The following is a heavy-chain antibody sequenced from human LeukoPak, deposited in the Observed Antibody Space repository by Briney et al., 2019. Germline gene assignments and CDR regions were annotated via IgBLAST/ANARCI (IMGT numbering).Heavy chain of an antibody. V-gene: IGHV1-8*01. J-gene: IGHJ6*02. Sequence: ASVKVSCKASGFTFTSHDYNWVRQATGRGLEWMGWMNPNSGNTGYAQKFQGRVTITADESTSTAYMELSSLRSEDTAVYYCARARGVVVAATTPDYYYYGMDVWGQGTTVTVSS. CDR1: GFTFTSHD. CDR3: ARARGVVVAATTPDYYYYGMDV. CDR2: MNPNSGNT. D-gene: IGHD2-15*01.